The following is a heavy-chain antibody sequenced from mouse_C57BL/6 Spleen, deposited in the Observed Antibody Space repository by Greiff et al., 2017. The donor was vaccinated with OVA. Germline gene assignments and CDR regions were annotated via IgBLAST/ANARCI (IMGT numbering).Heavy chain of an antibody. CDR2: IDPSDSYT. CDR1: GYTFTSYW. D-gene: IGHD1-2*01. V-gene: IGHV1-50*01. CDR3: ARGITTANYFDY. J-gene: IGHJ2*01. Sequence: QVHVKQPGAELVKPGASVKLSCKASGYTFTSYWMQWVKQRPGQGLEWIGEIDPSDSYTNYNQKFKGKATLTVDTSSSTAYMQLSSLTSEDSAVYYCARGITTANYFDYWGQGTTLTVSS.